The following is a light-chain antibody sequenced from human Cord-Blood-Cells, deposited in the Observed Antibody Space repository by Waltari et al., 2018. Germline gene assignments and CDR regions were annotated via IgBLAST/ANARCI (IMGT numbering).Light chain of an antibody. J-gene: IGKJ2*03. V-gene: IGKV1-39*01. CDR3: QQSYSTPYS. CDR1: QSISSY. Sequence: DIQMTQSPPSLSASVGDSVSIPCRASQSISSYLNWYQQKPGKAPKLLIYAAFSLQSGVPSRFSGSGSGTDFTLTISSLQPEDFATYYCQQSYSTPYSFGQGTKLEIK. CDR2: AAF.